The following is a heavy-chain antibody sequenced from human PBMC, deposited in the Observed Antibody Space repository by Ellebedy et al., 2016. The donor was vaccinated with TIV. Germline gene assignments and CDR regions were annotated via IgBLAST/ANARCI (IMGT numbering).Heavy chain of an antibody. CDR1: GGSVSSGSYY. J-gene: IGHJ4*02. CDR2: IYYSGST. V-gene: IGHV4-61*01. D-gene: IGHD3-10*01. Sequence: SETLSLTXTVSGGSVSSGSYYWSWIRQPPGKGLEWIWYIYYSGSTNYNPSLKSRVTISVDTSKNQFSLKLSSVTAADTAVYYCARVGYYGSGRDYWGQGTLVTVSS. CDR3: ARVGYYGSGRDY.